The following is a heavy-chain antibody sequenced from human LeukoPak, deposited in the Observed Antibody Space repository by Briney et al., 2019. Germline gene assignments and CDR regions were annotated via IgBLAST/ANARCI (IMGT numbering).Heavy chain of an antibody. D-gene: IGHD6-13*01. V-gene: IGHV4-59*01. CDR2: IYYSGST. J-gene: IGHJ5*02. CDR3: ARGVIAATPRGPRNWFDP. Sequence: SETLSLTCTVSGGSISSCYWSWIRQPPGKGLEWIGYIYYSGSTNYNPSLKSRVTISVDTSKNQFSLKLSSVTAADTAVYYCARGVIAATPRGPRNWFDPWGQGTLVTVSS. CDR1: GGSISSCY.